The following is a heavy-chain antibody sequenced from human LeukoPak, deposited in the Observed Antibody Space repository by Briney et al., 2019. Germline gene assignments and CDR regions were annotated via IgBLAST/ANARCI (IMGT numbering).Heavy chain of an antibody. J-gene: IGHJ4*02. D-gene: IGHD5-18*01. V-gene: IGHV4-30-2*01. CDR3: ARGGYSCGLPVPFDY. CDR1: GGSISSGGYS. Sequence: SETLSLTCAVSGGSISSGGYSWSWIRQPPGKGLEWIGYIYHSGSTYYNPSLKSRVTISVDRSKNQFSLKLSSVTAADTAVYYCARGGYSCGLPVPFDYWGQGTLVTVSS. CDR2: IYHSGST.